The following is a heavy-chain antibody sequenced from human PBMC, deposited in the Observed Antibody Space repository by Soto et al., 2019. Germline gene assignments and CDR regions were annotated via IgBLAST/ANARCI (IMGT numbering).Heavy chain of an antibody. Sequence: QVQLQQWGAGLLKPSETLSLTCAVYGGSFSGYYWSWIRQPPGKGLEWIGEINHSGSTNYNPSLKIRVTKSVDTSKNQFSLKLSSVTAADTAVYFWARGLYSSGYFDYGGQGTLVTVSS. CDR3: ARGLYSSGYFDY. V-gene: IGHV4-34*01. J-gene: IGHJ4*02. CDR1: GGSFSGYY. CDR2: INHSGST. D-gene: IGHD6-19*01.